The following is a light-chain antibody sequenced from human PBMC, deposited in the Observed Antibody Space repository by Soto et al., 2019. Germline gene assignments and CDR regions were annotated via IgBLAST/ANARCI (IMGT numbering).Light chain of an antibody. Sequence: EIVMTQSPGTLSVSPGERATVSCRASQSVSSYLAWYQQKPGQAPRLLIYDASNRATGIPARFSGSGSGTDFTLTISSLEPEDFAVYYCQQRSNWPTFGGGTKVDIK. CDR1: QSVSSY. V-gene: IGKV3-11*01. CDR2: DAS. J-gene: IGKJ4*01. CDR3: QQRSNWPT.